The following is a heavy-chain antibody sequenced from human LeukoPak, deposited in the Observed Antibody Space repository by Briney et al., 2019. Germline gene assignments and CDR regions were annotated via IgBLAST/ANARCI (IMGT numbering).Heavy chain of an antibody. CDR1: GFTFSSYS. CDR2: ISSSSSYI. V-gene: IGHV3-21*04. CDR3: AKSEIAAAGTGLFDY. J-gene: IGHJ4*02. Sequence: GGSLRLSCAASGFTFSSYSMNWVRQAPGKGLEWVSSISSSSSYIYYADSVKGRFTISRDNAKNSLYLQMNSLRAEDTAVYYCAKSEIAAAGTGLFDYWGQGTLVTVST. D-gene: IGHD6-13*01.